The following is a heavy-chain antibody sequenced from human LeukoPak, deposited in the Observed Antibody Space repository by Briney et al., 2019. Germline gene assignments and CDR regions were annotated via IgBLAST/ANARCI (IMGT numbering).Heavy chain of an antibody. D-gene: IGHD3-3*01. CDR2: INHSGST. CDR1: GESFNGYY. V-gene: IGHV4-34*01. J-gene: IGHJ5*02. Sequence: SETLSLTCAVYGESFNGYYWSWIRQPPGKGLEWIGEINHSGSTNYNPPLKSRVTISVDTSKNQFSLKLSSVTAADTAVYYCARKYDFWSGYYAVHWFDPWGQGTLVTVSS. CDR3: ARKYDFWSGYYAVHWFDP.